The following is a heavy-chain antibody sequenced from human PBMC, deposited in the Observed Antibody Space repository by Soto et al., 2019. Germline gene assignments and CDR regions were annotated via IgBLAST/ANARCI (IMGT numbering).Heavy chain of an antibody. Sequence: PPEALSITCTVSVGSISIGDYYWSWIRQPPGKGLEWIGYIYYSGSTYYNPSLKSRVTISVDTPENQLSLRLSSVTAADMAVYYCAGTSSNYYDSSGYHLDYWGQGALVTVSS. CDR1: VGSISIGDYY. V-gene: IGHV4-30-4*01. CDR3: AGTSSNYYDSSGYHLDY. D-gene: IGHD3-22*01. CDR2: IYYSGST. J-gene: IGHJ4*02.